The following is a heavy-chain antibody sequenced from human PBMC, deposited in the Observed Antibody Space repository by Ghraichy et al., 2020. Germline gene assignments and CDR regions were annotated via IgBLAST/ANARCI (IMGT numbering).Heavy chain of an antibody. CDR1: GFSLSTSGMC. CDR2: IDWDDDK. D-gene: IGHD6-13*01. CDR3: ARLPYSSSWDNPTEYYYYGMDV. Sequence: SGPTLVKPTQTLPLTCTFSGFSLSTSGMCVSWIRQPPGKALEWLALIDWDDDKYYSTSLKTRLTISKDTSKNQVVLTMTNMDPVDTATYYCARLPYSSSWDNPTEYYYYGMDVWGQGTTFTVSS. J-gene: IGHJ6*02. V-gene: IGHV2-70*01.